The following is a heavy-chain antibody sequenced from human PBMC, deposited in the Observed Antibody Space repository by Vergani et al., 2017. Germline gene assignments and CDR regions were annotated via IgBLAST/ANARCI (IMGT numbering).Heavy chain of an antibody. D-gene: IGHD3-22*01. CDR1: GGSISSYY. CDR3: ARDQYYYDSSGYYYYYGMDV. V-gene: IGHV4-59*01. J-gene: IGHJ6*02. Sequence: QVQLQESGPGLVKPSETLSLTCTGSGGSISSYYWSWIRQPPGKGLEWIGYIYYSGSTNYNPFLKSRVTISVDTSKNQFSLKLSSVTAADTAVYYCARDQYYYDSSGYYYYYGMDVWGQGTTVTVSS. CDR2: IYYSGST.